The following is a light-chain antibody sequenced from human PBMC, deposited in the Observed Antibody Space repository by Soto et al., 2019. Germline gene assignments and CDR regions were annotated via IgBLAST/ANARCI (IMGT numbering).Light chain of an antibody. CDR2: GAS. CDR1: QSVSSSY. J-gene: IGKJ5*01. V-gene: IGKV3D-20*02. CDR3: QQRSNWPPIT. Sequence: EMVLTQSPGTLSLSPGERATLSCRASQSVSSSYLAWYQQKPGQAPRLLIYGASSRATGIPDRFSGSGSGTDFTLTISSLEPEDFAVYYCQQRSNWPPITFGQGTRLEI.